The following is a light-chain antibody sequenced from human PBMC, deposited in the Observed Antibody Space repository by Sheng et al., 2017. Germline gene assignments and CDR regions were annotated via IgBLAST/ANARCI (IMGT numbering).Light chain of an antibody. J-gene: IGKJ4*01. CDR3: QQYDKWPLP. Sequence: EIVMTQSPGTLSVSPGERATLSCRASQSVSTYLAWYQQKPGQAPRLLIYGASTRATGTPARFSGSGSGTDFTLTISSLQSEDFAVYYCQQYDKWPLPFGGGTKV. V-gene: IGKV3-15*01. CDR1: QSVSTY. CDR2: GAS.